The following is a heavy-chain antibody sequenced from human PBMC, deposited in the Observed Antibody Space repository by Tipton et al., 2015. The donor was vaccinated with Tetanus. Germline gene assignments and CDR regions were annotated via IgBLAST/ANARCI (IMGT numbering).Heavy chain of an antibody. CDR2: INHRGGT. V-gene: IGHV4-4*02. D-gene: IGHD6-19*01. CDR3: ASLPKHWLAPRGAP. Sequence: TLSLTCAVSGGSISSDKWWSWVRQPPGKGLEWIGEINHRGGTMYNPSLKSRVTISGDTSKNQFSLNLTSVTAADTAVYYCASLPKHWLAPRGAPWGQGTLVTVSS. CDR1: GGSISSDKW. J-gene: IGHJ5*02.